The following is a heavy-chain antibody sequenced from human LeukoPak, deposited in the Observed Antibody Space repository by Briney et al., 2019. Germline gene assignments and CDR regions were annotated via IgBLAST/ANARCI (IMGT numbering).Heavy chain of an antibody. J-gene: IGHJ4*02. Sequence: GGSLRLSCAASGFTVSSNYMSWVRQAPGQGLEWVSVIYSGGRTYYADSVQGRFIISRDKSKNTLYLQMNSLRAEDTAVYYCARVVTWGQGTLVTVSS. V-gene: IGHV3-53*01. CDR1: GFTVSSNY. CDR3: ARVVT. D-gene: IGHD5-18*01. CDR2: IYSGGRT.